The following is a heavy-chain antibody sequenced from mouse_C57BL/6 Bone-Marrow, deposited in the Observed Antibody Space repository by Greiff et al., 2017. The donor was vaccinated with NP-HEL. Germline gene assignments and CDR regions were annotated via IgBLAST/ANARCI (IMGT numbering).Heavy chain of an antibody. CDR1: GFTFSSYA. CDR3: ARDRDTTVVPLMDY. V-gene: IGHV5-4*01. J-gene: IGHJ4*01. D-gene: IGHD1-1*01. Sequence: EVKLVESGGGLVKPGGSLKLSCAASGFTFSSYAMSWVRQTPEKRLEWVATISDGGSYTYYPDNVKGRFTISRDNAKNNLYLQMSHLKSEDTAMYYCARDRDTTVVPLMDYWGQGTSVTVSS. CDR2: ISDGGSYT.